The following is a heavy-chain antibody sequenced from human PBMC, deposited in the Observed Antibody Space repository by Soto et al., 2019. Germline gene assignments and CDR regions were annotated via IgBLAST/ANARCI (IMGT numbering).Heavy chain of an antibody. Sequence: QVQLVQSGAEVKKPGSSVKVSCKASGGTFSSYAISWVRQAPGQGIEWMGGIIPIFGTANYAQKFQGRVTITADESTSTAYMELSSLRSEDTAVYYCARRSSYLDTAMVSDYYGMDVWGQGTTVTVSS. D-gene: IGHD5-18*01. CDR2: IIPIFGTA. CDR1: GGTFSSYA. V-gene: IGHV1-69*01. J-gene: IGHJ6*02. CDR3: ARRSSYLDTAMVSDYYGMDV.